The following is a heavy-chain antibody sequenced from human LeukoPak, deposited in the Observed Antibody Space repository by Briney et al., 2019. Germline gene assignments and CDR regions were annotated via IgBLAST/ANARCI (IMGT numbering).Heavy chain of an antibody. CDR2: ISSSGSTI. D-gene: IGHD5-24*01. CDR1: GFTFSSYE. V-gene: IGHV3-48*03. J-gene: IGHJ4*02. CDR3: ARSGGWLQFHY. Sequence: PGGSLRLSCAASGFTFSSYEMNWVRQAPGKGLEWVSYISSSGSTIYYADSVKGRFTISRDNAKNSLYLQVNSLRAEDTAVYYCARSGGWLQFHYWGQGTLVTVSS.